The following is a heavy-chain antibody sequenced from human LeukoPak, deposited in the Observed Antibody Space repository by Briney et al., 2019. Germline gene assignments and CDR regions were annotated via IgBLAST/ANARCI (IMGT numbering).Heavy chain of an antibody. CDR1: GGSFSGYY. D-gene: IGHD1-26*01. CDR2: INHSGST. CDR3: ASDPTYRPYSGSYRYYYYYGMDV. J-gene: IGHJ6*02. Sequence: PSETLSLTCAVYGGSFSGYYWSWIRQPPGKGLGWIGEINHSGSTNYNPSLKSRVTISVDTSKNQFSLKLSSVTAADTAVYYCASDPTYRPYSGSYRYYYYYGMDVWGQGTTVTVSS. V-gene: IGHV4-34*01.